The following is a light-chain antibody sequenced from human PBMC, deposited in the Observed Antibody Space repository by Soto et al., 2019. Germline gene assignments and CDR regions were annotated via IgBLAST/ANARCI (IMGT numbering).Light chain of an antibody. V-gene: IGLV4-69*01. J-gene: IGLJ2*01. Sequence: QSVLTQSPSASASLGASVRLTCTLSSGHSSFAIAWHQQRPEKGPRFLMKLNSDGTHKRGDGVPDRFSASTSGTERYLTISSLPSDEEADYYCQTWDTAPQFGGGTKLTVL. CDR2: LNSDGTH. CDR1: SGHSSFA. CDR3: QTWDTAPQ.